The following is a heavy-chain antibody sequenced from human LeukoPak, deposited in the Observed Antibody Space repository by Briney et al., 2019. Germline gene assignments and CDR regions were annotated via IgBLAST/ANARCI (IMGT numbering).Heavy chain of an antibody. V-gene: IGHV3-30*03. CDR3: ARGHDFGVVIPDAFDI. D-gene: IGHD3-3*01. CDR1: GFTFSSYP. CDR2: ISYDGSNK. Sequence: GRSLRLSCAASGFTFSSYPMHWVRQAPGKGLEWVALISYDGSNKYYADSVKGRFTISRDNSKNTLYLQMNSLRTEDTAVYYCARGHDFGVVIPDAFDIWGQGTMVTVSS. J-gene: IGHJ3*02.